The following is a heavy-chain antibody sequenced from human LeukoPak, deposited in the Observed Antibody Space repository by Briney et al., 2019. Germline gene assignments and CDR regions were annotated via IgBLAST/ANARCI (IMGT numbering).Heavy chain of an antibody. J-gene: IGHJ5*02. CDR3: ARYSSSFWFDP. Sequence: GGSVRLSCAASGFTFSDYEMNWVRQAPGKGLEWISYIGSSGSTIYYADSVKGRFTISRDNAKNSMYLQMNSLRAEDTAVYYCARYSSSFWFDPWGQGTLVTVSS. V-gene: IGHV3-48*03. CDR2: IGSSGSTI. D-gene: IGHD6-6*01. CDR1: GFTFSDYE.